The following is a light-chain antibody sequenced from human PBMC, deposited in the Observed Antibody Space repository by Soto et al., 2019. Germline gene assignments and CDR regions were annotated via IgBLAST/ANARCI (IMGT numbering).Light chain of an antibody. J-gene: IGKJ5*01. V-gene: IGKV3-15*01. CDR1: QSINSN. CDR2: AAS. CDR3: QQYTDWPIT. Sequence: EVLMTQSPATLSVSPGDRATLSCRASQSINSNLAWYQQQPGQAPRLLIYAASTRATAVPDRFSGGGSGTDFTLTIPSLQSDDFAVYFCQQYTDWPITFGQGTRLEIK.